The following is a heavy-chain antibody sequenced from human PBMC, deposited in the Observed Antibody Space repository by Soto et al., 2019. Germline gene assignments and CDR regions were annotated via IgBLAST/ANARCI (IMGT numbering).Heavy chain of an antibody. Sequence: SETLSLTCAVYGGSLRTFYWSWIRQPPGKGLEWMGEINHIESTNYNPSLKSRVTISVDTSKNRFSLKVNSVTAADTAVYYCARTHRAVAGTSGMDVWGQGPSVP. V-gene: IGHV4-34*01. J-gene: IGHJ6*02. D-gene: IGHD6-19*01. CDR3: ARTHRAVAGTSGMDV. CDR1: GGSLRTFY. CDR2: INHIEST.